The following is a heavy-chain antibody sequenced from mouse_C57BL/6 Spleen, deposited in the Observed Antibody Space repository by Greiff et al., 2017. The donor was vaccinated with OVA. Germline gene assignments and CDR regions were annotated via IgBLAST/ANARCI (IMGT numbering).Heavy chain of an antibody. CDR1: GYTFTSYW. D-gene: IGHD1-1*01. J-gene: IGHJ1*03. Sequence: QVQLQQPGAELVRPGSSVKLSCKASGYTFTSYWMHWVKQRPIQGLEWIGNIDPSDSETHYNQKFKDKATLTVDKSSSTAYMQLSSLTSEDSAVYCCARYDGSSYWYFDVWGTGTTVTVSS. V-gene: IGHV1-52*01. CDR2: IDPSDSET. CDR3: ARYDGSSYWYFDV.